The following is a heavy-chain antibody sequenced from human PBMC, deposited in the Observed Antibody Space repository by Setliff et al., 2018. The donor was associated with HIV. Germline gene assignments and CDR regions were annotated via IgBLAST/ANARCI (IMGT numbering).Heavy chain of an antibody. CDR2: IYNSGYS. D-gene: IGHD5-12*01. V-gene: IGHV4-59*01. CDR1: GAPISSYY. J-gene: IGHJ6*02. Sequence: SETLSLTCKVSGAPISSYYWNWIWQPPGKGLEWIGYIYNSGYSNSKPSLKSRVTISLDTSKNQFSLKLSSVTAADTAVYYCARGDGYRANDAYYDTGMDVWGQGITVTVS. CDR3: ARGDGYRANDAYYDTGMDV.